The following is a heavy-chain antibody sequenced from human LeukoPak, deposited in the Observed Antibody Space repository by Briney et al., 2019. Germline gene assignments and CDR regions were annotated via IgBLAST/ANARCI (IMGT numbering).Heavy chain of an antibody. CDR1: GYTFTSYG. CDR3: ARWAAAGYYYYYMDV. V-gene: IGHV1-18*01. D-gene: IGHD6-13*01. Sequence: GASVTVSCTASGYTFTSYGISWVRQAPGQGLEWMGWISAYNGNTNYAQKLQGRVTMTTDTSTSTAYMELRSLRSDDTAVYYCARWAAAGYYYYYMDVWGKGTTVTISS. J-gene: IGHJ6*03. CDR2: ISAYNGNT.